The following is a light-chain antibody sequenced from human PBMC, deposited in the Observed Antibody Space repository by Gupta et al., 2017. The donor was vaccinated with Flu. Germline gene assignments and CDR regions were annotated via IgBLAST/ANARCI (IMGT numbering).Light chain of an antibody. Sequence: EIVLTQSPVTVSLSPGERATLSCRASQGVRYYLSWYQQKPGQAPRLLIYDASNRASGVPARLTGSGSGTDFTLTISSREPEDFAVYYGLQSSSWLNLVGGTKVEMK. V-gene: IGKV3-11*01. CDR2: DAS. J-gene: IGKJ4*01. CDR3: LQSSSWLN. CDR1: QGVRYY.